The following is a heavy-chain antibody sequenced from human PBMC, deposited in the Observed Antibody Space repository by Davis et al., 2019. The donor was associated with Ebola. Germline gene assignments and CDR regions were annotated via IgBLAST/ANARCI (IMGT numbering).Heavy chain of an antibody. V-gene: IGHV1-69*13. Sequence: SVKVSCKASGGTFSSYAISWVRQAPGQGLEWMGGIIPIFGTANYAQKFQGRVTITADESTSTAYMELSSLRSEDTAVYYCARVRHNWAGLDYWGQGTLVAVSS. CDR3: ARVRHNWAGLDY. J-gene: IGHJ4*02. D-gene: IGHD1-1*01. CDR2: IIPIFGTA. CDR1: GGTFSSYA.